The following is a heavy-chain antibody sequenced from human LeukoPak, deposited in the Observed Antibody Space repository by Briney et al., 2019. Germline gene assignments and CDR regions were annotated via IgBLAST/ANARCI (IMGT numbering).Heavy chain of an antibody. CDR1: GGSISRYY. J-gene: IGHJ4*02. Sequence: NPSETLSLTCTVSGGSISRYYWSWIRQPPGKGLEWIGYIYYSGSTYYNSSLESRVTISVDTSKNLFFLKLSSVTAADTAVYYCARDAAFGPMDYWGQGTLVTVSS. V-gene: IGHV4-59*06. CDR3: ARDAAFGPMDY. D-gene: IGHD3-10*01. CDR2: IYYSGST.